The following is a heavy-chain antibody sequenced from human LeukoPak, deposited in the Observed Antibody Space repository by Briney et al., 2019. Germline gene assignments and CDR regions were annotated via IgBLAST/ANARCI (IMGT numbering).Heavy chain of an antibody. CDR2: IIGCSGDT. D-gene: IGHD5-12*01. CDR1: GFSFSNFA. V-gene: IGHV3-23*01. Sequence: PGASLRLSCAASGFSFSNFAMSWVRQAPGKGLEWVSLIIGCSGDTFYADSVKGRFTISRDKSKNRLYLQMSSLRAEDTALYYCAKGAYDYIEMAYFDYWGQGTLVTVSS. J-gene: IGHJ4*02. CDR3: AKGAYDYIEMAYFDY.